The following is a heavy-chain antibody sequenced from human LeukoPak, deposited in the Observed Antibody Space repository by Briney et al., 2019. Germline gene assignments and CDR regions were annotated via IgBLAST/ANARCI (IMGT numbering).Heavy chain of an antibody. V-gene: IGHV3-21*01. Sequence: GGSLRLSCSASGFSFSSYSMTWVRQAPGKGLEWVSCTSSSSTYIYFADSVKGRFTISRDNSKNSLYLQMNSLRAEDTAVYFCARDFYLDYDVLTGYYDQWGRGTLVTVSS. J-gene: IGHJ4*02. CDR2: TSSSSTYI. CDR1: GFSFSSYS. CDR3: ARDFYLDYDVLTGYYDQ. D-gene: IGHD3-9*01.